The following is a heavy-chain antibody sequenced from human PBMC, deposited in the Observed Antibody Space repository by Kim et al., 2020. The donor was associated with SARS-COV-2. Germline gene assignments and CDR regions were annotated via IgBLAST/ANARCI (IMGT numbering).Heavy chain of an antibody. Sequence: SETLSLTCTVSGGSVSSGSYYWSWIRQPPGKGLEWIGYIYYSGSTNYNPSLKSRVTISVDTSKNQFSLKLSSVTAADTAVYYCARAPIVGATIWGQGTMV. CDR1: GGSVSSGSYY. J-gene: IGHJ3*02. CDR2: IYYSGST. CDR3: ARAPIVGATI. V-gene: IGHV4-61*01. D-gene: IGHD1-26*01.